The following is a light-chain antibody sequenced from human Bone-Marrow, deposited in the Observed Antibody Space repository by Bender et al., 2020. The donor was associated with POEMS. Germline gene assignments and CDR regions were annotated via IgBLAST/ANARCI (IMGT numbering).Light chain of an antibody. CDR3: CSYAGNNILV. V-gene: IGLV2-14*03. J-gene: IGLJ3*02. Sequence: QTALSQPASVSGSPGQSITISCAGSSSDVGGYKYVSWYQQHPDKAPKLIIYDVSDRPSGVSNRFSGSKSGNTASLTISGLQTGDEAVYYCCSYAGNNILVFGGGTTLTVL. CDR1: SSDVGGYKY. CDR2: DVS.